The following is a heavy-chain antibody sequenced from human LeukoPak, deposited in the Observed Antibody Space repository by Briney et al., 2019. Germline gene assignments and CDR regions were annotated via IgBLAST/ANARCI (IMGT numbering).Heavy chain of an antibody. CDR1: GFTFSSYS. Sequence: GGSLRLSCAASGFTFSSYSMNRVRQAPGKGLVWVSRIKSDGNITNYADSVKGRFTISRDNAKNTLFLQMNSLRAEDTGVYYCTRGYYNAFDYWGQGALVTVSS. CDR3: TRGYYNAFDY. J-gene: IGHJ4*02. V-gene: IGHV3-74*01. D-gene: IGHD1-26*01. CDR2: IKSDGNIT.